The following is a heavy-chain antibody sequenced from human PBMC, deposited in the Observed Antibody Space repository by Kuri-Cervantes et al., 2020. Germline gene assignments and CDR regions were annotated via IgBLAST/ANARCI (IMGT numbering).Heavy chain of an antibody. CDR1: DGSITSYY. CDR2: IYHSGST. Sequence: SETLSLTCSVSDGSITSYYWGWIRQPPGKGLEWIGSIYHSGSTYYNPSLKSRVTISVDTSKNQFSLKLSSVTAADTAVYYCARVGAAAGAGDYWGQGTLVTVSS. D-gene: IGHD6-13*01. V-gene: IGHV4-38-2*02. J-gene: IGHJ4*02. CDR3: ARVGAAAGAGDY.